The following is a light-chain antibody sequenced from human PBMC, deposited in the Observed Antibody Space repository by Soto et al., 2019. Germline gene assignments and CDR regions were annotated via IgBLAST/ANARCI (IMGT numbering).Light chain of an antibody. V-gene: IGLV2-8*01. CDR1: SSDVGGYNY. CDR2: EVN. Sequence: QSVLTQPPSASGSPGQSVAISYTGTSSDVGGYNYVSWYQQHPGKAPKLMIYEVNTRPSGVPDRFSGSKSGNTASLTVSGLQAEDEADYYCSSYAGSSNVFGTGTKVTVL. J-gene: IGLJ1*01. CDR3: SSYAGSSNV.